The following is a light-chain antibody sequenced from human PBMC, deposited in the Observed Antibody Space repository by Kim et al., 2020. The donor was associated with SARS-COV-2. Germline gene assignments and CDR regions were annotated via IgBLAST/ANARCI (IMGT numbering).Light chain of an antibody. CDR1: GSNVGSNA. Sequence: GRGVAIGCFGGGSNVGSNAVNWYQQLPGTAPKLLIYSNNQRPSGVPDRFSGSKSGTSASLAISGLQSEDEADYYCAAWDDSLNGVVFGGGTQLTVL. J-gene: IGLJ2*01. CDR2: SNN. CDR3: AAWDDSLNGVV. V-gene: IGLV1-44*01.